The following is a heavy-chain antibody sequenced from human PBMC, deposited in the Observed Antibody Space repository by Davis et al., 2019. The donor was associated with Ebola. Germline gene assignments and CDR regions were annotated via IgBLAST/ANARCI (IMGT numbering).Heavy chain of an antibody. CDR3: ARDLATCSGAHFVYFSMDV. V-gene: IGHV1-18*01. CDR1: GYTFISYV. Sequence: ASVQDSCLASGYTFISYVISWLQQPPAQRLQCPGWISGYEDNTNYAPRFQGRITLTKDRATSTVYMELRSLTSDDTAVYYCARDLATCSGAHFVYFSMDVWGEGTWVAVSS. J-gene: IGHJ6*04. CDR2: ISGYEDNT. D-gene: IGHD3-10*02.